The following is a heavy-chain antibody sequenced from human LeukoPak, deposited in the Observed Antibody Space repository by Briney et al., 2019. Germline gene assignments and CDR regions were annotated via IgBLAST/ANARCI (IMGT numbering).Heavy chain of an antibody. CDR1: GVSISSYY. J-gene: IGHJ4*02. V-gene: IGHV4-59*01. CDR2: VHYSGST. CDR3: ARSSTVPSPAVLDY. D-gene: IGHD2-2*01. Sequence: PSETLSLTCTVSGVSISSYYWSWSRQPPGKGLEWIGYVHYSGSTNYNPSLKSRVTISVDTSRNQFSLKGNSVTGSDTAVYYCARSSTVPSPAVLDYWGQGTLVSVSS.